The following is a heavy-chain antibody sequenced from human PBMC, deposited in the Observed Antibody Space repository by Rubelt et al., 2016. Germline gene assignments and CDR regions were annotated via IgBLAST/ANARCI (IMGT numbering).Heavy chain of an antibody. CDR1: GGSISSHY. D-gene: IGHD2-2*01. V-gene: IGHV4-4*07. CDR3: ARLVSGCSSTSCHGFGYYYYYMDV. CDR2: IYTSGST. J-gene: IGHJ6*03. Sequence: GGSISSHYWSWIRQPAGKGLEWIGRIYTSGSTNYNPSLKSRVTMSVDTSKNQFSLKLSSVTAADTAVYYCARLVSGCSSTSCHGFGYYYYYMDVWGKGTTVTVSS.